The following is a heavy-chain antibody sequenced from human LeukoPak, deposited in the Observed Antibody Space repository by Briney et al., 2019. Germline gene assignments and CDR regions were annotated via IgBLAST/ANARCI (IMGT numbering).Heavy chain of an antibody. V-gene: IGHV4-39*01. CDR3: ARRAGSNWFHHWFDP. D-gene: IGHD6-13*01. Sequence: SETLSLTCTVSGGSINSNRYYWGWIRQPPGKGLEWIGSMYFSGTTYYNPSLKSRVTMSVDTSKNQFSLNLTSVIAADTAVYYCARRAGSNWFHHWFDPWVQGTLVSVSS. CDR1: GGSINSNRYY. CDR2: MYFSGTT. J-gene: IGHJ5*02.